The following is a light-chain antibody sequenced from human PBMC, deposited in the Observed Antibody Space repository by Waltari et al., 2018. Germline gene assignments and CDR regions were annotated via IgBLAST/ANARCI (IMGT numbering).Light chain of an antibody. J-gene: IGKJ2*01. Sequence: EIVMTQSPATLSVSPGERAIISRRASQSVTTNLAWYQQKPGQPPRLLIYGAPTRATDIPARFSGSGSGTEFTLTITSLQSEDFAVYYCHQYNDGPPFNFGQGTKLEIK. CDR2: GAP. CDR1: QSVTTN. V-gene: IGKV3-15*01. CDR3: HQYNDGPPFN.